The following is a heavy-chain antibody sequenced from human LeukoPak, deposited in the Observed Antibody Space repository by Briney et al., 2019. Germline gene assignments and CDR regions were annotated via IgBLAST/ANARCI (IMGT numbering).Heavy chain of an antibody. Sequence: SETLSLTCAVYGGSFSGYYWSWIRQPPGKGLKWIGEINHSGSTNYNPSLKSRVTISVDTSKNQFSLKLSSVTAADTAVYYCARVNIVRLGIAAAGTPGWFDPWGQGTLVTVSS. CDR3: ARVNIVRLGIAAAGTPGWFDP. D-gene: IGHD6-13*01. V-gene: IGHV4-34*01. CDR1: GGSFSGYY. CDR2: INHSGST. J-gene: IGHJ5*02.